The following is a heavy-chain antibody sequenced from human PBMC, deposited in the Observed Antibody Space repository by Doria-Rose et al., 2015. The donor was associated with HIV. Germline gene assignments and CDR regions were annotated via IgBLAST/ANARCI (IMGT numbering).Heavy chain of an antibody. J-gene: IGHJ4*02. Sequence: FYWNWIRQVPGQGLESLGYPYYTGTSDYSPSLKSRLNMAVDTSKNQFSLKLSFVTVADTAVYYCARMGSYRELDYWGQGALVIVSA. CDR2: PYYTGTS. CDR3: ARMGSYRELDY. CDR1: FY. V-gene: IGHV4-31*02. D-gene: IGHD3-3*01.